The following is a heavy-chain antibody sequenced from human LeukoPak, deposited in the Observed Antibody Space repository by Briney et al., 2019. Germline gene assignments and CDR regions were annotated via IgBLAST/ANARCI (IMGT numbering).Heavy chain of an antibody. CDR1: GYTFTGYY. J-gene: IGHJ4*02. CDR2: INPNSGGT. CDR3: ARGGSSGWYPFDY. D-gene: IGHD6-19*01. Sequence: ASVTVSCKASGYTFTGYYMHWVRQAPGQGLEGMGWINPNSGGTNYAQKFQGWVTMTRDTSISTAYMELSRLRSDDTAVYYCARGGSSGWYPFDYWGQGTLVTVSS. V-gene: IGHV1-2*04.